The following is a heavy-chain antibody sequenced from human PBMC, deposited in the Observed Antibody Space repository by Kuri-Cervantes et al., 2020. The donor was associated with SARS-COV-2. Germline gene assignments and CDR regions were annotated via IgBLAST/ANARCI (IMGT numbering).Heavy chain of an antibody. Sequence: ASVKVSCKASGYTFTSYDINWVRQATGQGLEWMGWMNPDTGNAGYAQKLQGRVTMTTDTSTSTAYMELRSLRSDDTAVYYCARGLDSGSYLSPWGADYWGQGTLVTVSS. CDR3: ARGLDSGSYLSPWGADY. CDR1: GYTFTSYD. CDR2: MNPDTGNA. V-gene: IGHV1-8*02. D-gene: IGHD1-26*01. J-gene: IGHJ4*02.